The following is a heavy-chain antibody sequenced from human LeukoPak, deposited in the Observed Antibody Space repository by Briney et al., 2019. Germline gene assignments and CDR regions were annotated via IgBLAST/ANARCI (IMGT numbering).Heavy chain of an antibody. Sequence: PGRSLRLSCAASGFTFDDYAMHWVRQAPGKGLEWVSGISWNSGSIGYADSVKGRFTISRDNAKNSPYLQMNSLRAEDTASYYCAKDIRAYYDSSGYYDYWGQGTLVTVSS. D-gene: IGHD3-22*01. CDR3: AKDIRAYYDSSGYYDY. V-gene: IGHV3-9*01. CDR1: GFTFDDYA. J-gene: IGHJ4*02. CDR2: ISWNSGSI.